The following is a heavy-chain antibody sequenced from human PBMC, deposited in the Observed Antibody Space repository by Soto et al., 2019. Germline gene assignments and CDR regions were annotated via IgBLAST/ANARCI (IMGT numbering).Heavy chain of an antibody. V-gene: IGHV1-69*13. CDR3: AREIFGVIISGGRDAFDI. CDR2: IIPIFGTA. Sequence: AASVKVSCKASGGTFSTYAISWVRQAPGQGLEWMGGIIPIFGTAKYAQKFQGRVTITADESTSTAYMELSSLRSEDTAVYYCAREIFGVIISGGRDAFDIWG. J-gene: IGHJ3*02. CDR1: GGTFSTYA. D-gene: IGHD3-3*01.